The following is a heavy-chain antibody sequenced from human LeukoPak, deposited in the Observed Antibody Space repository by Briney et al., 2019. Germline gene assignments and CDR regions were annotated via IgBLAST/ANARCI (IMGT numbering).Heavy chain of an antibody. CDR1: GFTFRDYS. CDR3: ARDYKYAFDN. Sequence: GGSLRLSCAASGFTFRDYSMNWVRQAPGKELEWISYIGIDSGNTNYADSVKGRFTISGDKAKNSLYLQMNSLRVEDTAVYYCARDYKYAFDNWGQGTLVTVSS. D-gene: IGHD5-24*01. J-gene: IGHJ4*02. CDR2: IGIDSGNT. V-gene: IGHV3-48*01.